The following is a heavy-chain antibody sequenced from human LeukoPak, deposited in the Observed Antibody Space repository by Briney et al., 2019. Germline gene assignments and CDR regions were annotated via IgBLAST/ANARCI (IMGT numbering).Heavy chain of an antibody. V-gene: IGHV3-74*01. CDR2: INGDESST. CDR3: AKYSGYDDLDY. CDR1: GFTFSDYW. Sequence: GGSLRLSCAASGFTFSDYWMHWVRQAPGKGLVWVSRINGDESSTAYADSVKGRFTISRDNAKNTLYLQMNSLRAEDTAVYYCAKYSGYDDLDYWGQGTLVTVSS. D-gene: IGHD5-12*01. J-gene: IGHJ4*02.